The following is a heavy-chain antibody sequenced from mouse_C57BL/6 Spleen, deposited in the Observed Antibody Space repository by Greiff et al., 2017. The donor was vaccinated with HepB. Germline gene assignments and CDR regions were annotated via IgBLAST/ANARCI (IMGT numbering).Heavy chain of an antibody. CDR3: ARSGDGYYYFDY. Sequence: EVQLVESGGGLVKPGGSLKLSCAASGFTFSDYGMHWVRQAPEKGLEWVAYISSGSSTIYYADKVKGRFTISRDNAKNTLFLQMTSLRSEDTAMYYCARSGDGYYYFDYWGQGTTLTVSS. V-gene: IGHV5-17*01. J-gene: IGHJ2*01. CDR1: GFTFSDYG. CDR2: ISSGSSTI. D-gene: IGHD2-3*01.